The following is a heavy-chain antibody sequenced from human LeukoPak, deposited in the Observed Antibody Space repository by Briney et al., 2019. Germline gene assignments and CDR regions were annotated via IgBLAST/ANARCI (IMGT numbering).Heavy chain of an antibody. J-gene: IGHJ4*02. CDR3: AGRGSARTLDY. D-gene: IGHD3-16*01. V-gene: IGHV4-34*01. CDR2: INHSGST. Sequence: SETLSLTCAVYGESFSGYYWSWIRQSPGKGLEWIGEINHSGSTNYNPSLKSRVTVSVDTSKNQFSLKLRSVTAADTAMYYCAGRGSARTLDYWGQGTLVTVSS. CDR1: GESFSGYY.